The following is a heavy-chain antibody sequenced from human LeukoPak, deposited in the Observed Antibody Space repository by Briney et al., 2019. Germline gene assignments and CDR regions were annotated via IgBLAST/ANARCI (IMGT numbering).Heavy chain of an antibody. Sequence: SETLSLTCTVSGGSISSGDYYWSWIRQPPGKGLEWIGYIYYSGSTNYNPSLKSRVTISIDTSRNQFSLKLTSVTASDTAIYYCARDNNYYYGSGEHYYYGMDVWGQGTTVTVSS. CDR1: GGSISSGDYY. D-gene: IGHD3-10*01. J-gene: IGHJ6*02. CDR3: ARDNNYYYGSGEHYYYGMDV. V-gene: IGHV4-30-4*01. CDR2: IYYSGST.